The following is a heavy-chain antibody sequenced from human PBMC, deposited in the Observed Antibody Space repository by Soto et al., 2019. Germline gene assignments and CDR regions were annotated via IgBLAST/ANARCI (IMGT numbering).Heavy chain of an antibody. V-gene: IGHV3-7*01. D-gene: IGHD6-13*01. Sequence: GGSLRRSCAASGFTFSSYWMSWVRQAPGKGLEWVANIKQDGSDKYYVDSVKGRFTISRDNAKNSLYLQMNSLRAEDTAVYYCATSAAAPRNYWGQGTLVTVSS. J-gene: IGHJ4*02. CDR1: GFTFSSYW. CDR3: ATSAAAPRNY. CDR2: IKQDGSDK.